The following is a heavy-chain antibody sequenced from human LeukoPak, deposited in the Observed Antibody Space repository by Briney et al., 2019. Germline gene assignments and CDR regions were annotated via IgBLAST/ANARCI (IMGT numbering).Heavy chain of an antibody. CDR1: GFTFSSYA. V-gene: IGHV3-23*01. D-gene: IGHD5-18*01. J-gene: IGHJ4*02. CDR3: AKLARYSYVGVYYFDY. CDR2: VSGSSGST. Sequence: PGGSLRLSCAASGFTFSSYAMSWVRQAPGKGLEWVSGVSGSSGSTYYADSVKGPFPISRDNSQSTLFLQMNSLRAEDTAVYYCAKLARYSYVGVYYFDYWGQGTLVTVSS.